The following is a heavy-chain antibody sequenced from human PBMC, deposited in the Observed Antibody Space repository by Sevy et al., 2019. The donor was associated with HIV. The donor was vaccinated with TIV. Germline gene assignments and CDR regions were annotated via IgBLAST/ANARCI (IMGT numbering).Heavy chain of an antibody. CDR2: IDSGGST. CDR1: GFTVSGNY. CDR3: ARDRYYDASGYYYYYYGMDV. D-gene: IGHD3-22*01. Sequence: GGSLRLSCEASGFTVSGNYMAWVRLAPGQGLELVSLIDSGGSTYYADSVKGRFTISRDNAKNTLYLQMNPLRAEDTGVYFCARDRYYDASGYYYYYYGMDVWGQGTTVTVSS. V-gene: IGHV3-66*01. J-gene: IGHJ6*02.